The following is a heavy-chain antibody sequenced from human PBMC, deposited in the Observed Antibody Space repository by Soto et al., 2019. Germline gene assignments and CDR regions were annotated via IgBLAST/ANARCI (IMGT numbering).Heavy chain of an antibody. CDR2: IKQDGSEK. Sequence: GSLRLSCAASGFTFSSYWMSWVRQAPGKGLEWVANIKQDGSEKYYVDSVRGRFTISRDNAKNSLYLQMNSLRAEDTAVYYCARAPVHYDILTGYYYYMDVWGKGTTVTVSS. CDR3: ARAPVHYDILTGYYYYMDV. D-gene: IGHD3-9*01. J-gene: IGHJ6*03. V-gene: IGHV3-7*01. CDR1: GFTFSSYW.